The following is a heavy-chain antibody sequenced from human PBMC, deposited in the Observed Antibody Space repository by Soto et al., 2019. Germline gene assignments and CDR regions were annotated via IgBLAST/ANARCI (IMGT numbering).Heavy chain of an antibody. Sequence: LSVTCSVSGGAISTYYWSWIRQFPGQGLEWIGYIYHSGSSQYNPSLTSRVTISVDTSKNQLSLRLSSVTAADTAVYYRARSYGSGSYYDYYYGMDVWGQGTTVTVSS. D-gene: IGHD3-10*01. CDR3: ARSYGSGSYYDYYYGMDV. J-gene: IGHJ6*02. V-gene: IGHV4-59*01. CDR2: IYHSGSS. CDR1: GGAISTYY.